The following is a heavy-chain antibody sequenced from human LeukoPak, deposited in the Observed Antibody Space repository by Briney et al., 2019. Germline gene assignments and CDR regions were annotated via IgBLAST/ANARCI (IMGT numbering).Heavy chain of an antibody. CDR1: GDTLSKLS. CDR3: ATGKCSTASCYVGFHY. D-gene: IGHD2-2*01. CDR2: VDPEDDET. J-gene: IGHJ4*02. V-gene: IGHV1-24*01. Sequence: ASVKVSCKVSGDTLSKLSIHWVRQAPGKGLEWMGGVDPEDDETIYAQKFRARVTMTEDTSTDTAYMEVSSLRSEDTAVYYCATGKCSTASCYVGFHYWGQGTLVTVSS.